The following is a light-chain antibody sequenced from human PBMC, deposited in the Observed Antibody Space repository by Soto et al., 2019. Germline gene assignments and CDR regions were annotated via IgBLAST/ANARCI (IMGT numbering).Light chain of an antibody. J-gene: IGKJ1*01. Sequence: EHVLKSSPDTVSLSEGEIALVCCRASQNFGSSYLAWYQQKRGQAPRFLIYGASSRATGIPDRFSGSGSGTDFTLTISRLEPEDFAVYYCQQYGSSPTFGQGTKVDIK. V-gene: IGKV3-20*01. CDR1: QNFGSSY. CDR2: GAS. CDR3: QQYGSSPT.